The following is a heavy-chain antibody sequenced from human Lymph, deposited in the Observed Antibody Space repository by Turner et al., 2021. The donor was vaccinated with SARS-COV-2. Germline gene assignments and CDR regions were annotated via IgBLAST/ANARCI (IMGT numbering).Heavy chain of an antibody. CDR1: GFTFSSYA. CDR2: ISYDGSNK. V-gene: IGHV3-30*18. CDR3: AKVRSIFGVVIGGMDV. D-gene: IGHD3-3*01. J-gene: IGHJ6*02. Sequence: QVQLVESGGGVVQPGRSLRLSCAASGFTFSSYAMHWVRQAPGKGLVWVTVISYDGSNKYYADSVKGRFTISRDNSKNTLYLQMNSLRAEDTAVYYCAKVRSIFGVVIGGMDVWGQGTTVTVSS.